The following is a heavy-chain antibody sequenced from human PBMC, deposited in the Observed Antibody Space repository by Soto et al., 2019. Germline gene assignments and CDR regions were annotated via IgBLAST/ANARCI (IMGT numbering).Heavy chain of an antibody. CDR3: AASYCSGGRCSAYAMDI. Sequence: QVQLQESGPGLVKPSGTLSLTCAVSGGSINNGNSWSWVRQSPGRGLEWIGEIYYSGRTQYNPSLKSRISISVDNPKNQMSLKLTSVTAAATARYYCAASYCSGGRCSAYAMDIWGQGTTVIVSS. CDR1: GGSINNGNS. CDR2: IYYSGRT. D-gene: IGHD2-15*01. J-gene: IGHJ6*02. V-gene: IGHV4-4*02.